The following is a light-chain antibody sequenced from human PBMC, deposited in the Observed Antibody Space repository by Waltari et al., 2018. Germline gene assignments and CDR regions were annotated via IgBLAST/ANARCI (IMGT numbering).Light chain of an antibody. CDR3: CSYVGSNIYWV. V-gene: IGLV2-11*01. J-gene: IGLJ3*02. Sequence: QSALTQPRSVSGSPGQSVTISCTGTSSDVGGYNYVSWYQQHPDKAPKLIIYYINKRPYGVPDRFSGSKSGNTASLTISGLQAEDEADYYCCSYVGSNIYWVFGGGTKLTVL. CDR1: SSDVGGYNY. CDR2: YIN.